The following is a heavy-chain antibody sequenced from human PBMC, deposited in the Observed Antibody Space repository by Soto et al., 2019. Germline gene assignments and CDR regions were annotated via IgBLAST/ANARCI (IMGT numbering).Heavy chain of an antibody. CDR2: INSDGSST. D-gene: IGHD6-6*01. CDR1: GFTFTSYW. Sequence: EVQLVESGGGLVQPGGSLRLSCAASGFTFTSYWMHWVRQAPGKGLVWVSRINSDGSSTSYADSVKGRFTISRDNAKNMLYLQMNTLRAEDTAVYYCARLYSSSSVPPFQHWGQGTLVTVSS. CDR3: ARLYSSSSVPPFQH. V-gene: IGHV3-74*01. J-gene: IGHJ1*01.